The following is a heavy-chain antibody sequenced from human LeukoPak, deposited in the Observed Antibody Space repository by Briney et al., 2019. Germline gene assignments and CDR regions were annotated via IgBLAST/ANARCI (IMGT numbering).Heavy chain of an antibody. J-gene: IGHJ6*02. V-gene: IGHV4-34*01. CDR1: GGSFSGYY. CDR3: ARGTSYYYYGMDV. Sequence: SETLSLTCAVYGGSFSGYYWSWIRQPPGKGLEWIGEINHSGSTNYNPSLKSRVTISVDTSKNQFSLELSSVTAADTAVYYCARGTSYYYYGMDVWGQGTTVTVSS. CDR2: INHSGST.